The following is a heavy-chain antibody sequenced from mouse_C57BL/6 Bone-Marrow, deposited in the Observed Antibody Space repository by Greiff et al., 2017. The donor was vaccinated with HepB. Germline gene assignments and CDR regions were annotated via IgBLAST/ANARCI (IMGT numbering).Heavy chain of an antibody. J-gene: IGHJ3*01. CDR3: AREAGSWFAF. V-gene: IGHV1-81*01. CDR2: IYPRSGNT. CDR1: GYTFTSYG. Sequence: VQLQQSGAELARPGASVKLSCKASGYTFTSYGISWVKQRTGQGLEWIGEIYPRSGNTYYNEKFKGKATLTADKSSSTAYMELRSLTSEDSAVDICAREAGSWFAFWGQGTLVTVSA.